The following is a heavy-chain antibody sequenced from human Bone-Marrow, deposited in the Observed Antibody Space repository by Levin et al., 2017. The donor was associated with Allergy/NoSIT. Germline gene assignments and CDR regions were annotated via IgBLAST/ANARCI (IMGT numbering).Heavy chain of an antibody. J-gene: IGHJ3*02. CDR1: GFSFSSYS. V-gene: IGHV3-21*01. D-gene: IGHD2-21*01. Sequence: PGGSLRLSCAASGFSFSSYSMNWVRQAPGKGLEWVSSISPSGNSIYYADSLKGRFTVSRDNAKNSLYVQMDSLRAEDTAVYYCTRDQSLIRDHDAFDIWGQGTVVTVSS. CDR3: TRDQSLIRDHDAFDI. CDR2: ISPSGNSI.